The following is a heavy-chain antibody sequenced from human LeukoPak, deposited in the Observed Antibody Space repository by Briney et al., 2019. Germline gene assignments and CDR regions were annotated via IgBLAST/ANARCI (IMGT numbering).Heavy chain of an antibody. CDR3: ATASEHIVVVTATLGAFDI. Sequence: GASVKVSCKASGYTYTSYGISWVRQAPGQGLEWMGWISAYNGNTNYAQKLQGRVTMTTDTSTSTAYMELRSLRSDDTAVYYCATASEHIVVVTATLGAFDIWGQGTMVTVSS. D-gene: IGHD2-21*02. J-gene: IGHJ3*02. CDR1: GYTYTSYG. V-gene: IGHV1-18*01. CDR2: ISAYNGNT.